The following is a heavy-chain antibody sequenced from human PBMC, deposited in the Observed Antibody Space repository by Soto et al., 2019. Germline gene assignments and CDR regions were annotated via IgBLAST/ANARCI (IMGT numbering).Heavy chain of an antibody. V-gene: IGHV1-69*02. CDR2: IIPILGIA. CDR3: ARSTCSSTSCYVNYYYSYMDM. D-gene: IGHD2-2*01. CDR1: GGTFSSYT. J-gene: IGHJ6*03. Sequence: KVSCKASGGTFSSYTISWVRQAPGQGLEWMGRIIPILGIAHYAQKFQGRVTITADKSTSTAYMELSSLRAEDTAVYYCARSTCSSTSCYVNYYYSYMDMWGNETTLTASS.